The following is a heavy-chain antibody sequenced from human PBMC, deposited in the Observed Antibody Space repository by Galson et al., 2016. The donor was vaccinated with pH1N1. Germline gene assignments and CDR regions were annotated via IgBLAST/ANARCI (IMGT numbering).Heavy chain of an antibody. Sequence: AEVKKPGKSLKISCKGSGYSFTNYWIGWVRQMPGKGLEWMGIIYPSDSDTRYSPSFQGQVTISADKSISTAYLQWSSLKASDTAFYYCARGSGSPDSYYYYGMDVWGQGTTVTVSS. D-gene: IGHD3-10*01. V-gene: IGHV5-51*01. CDR2: IYPSDSDT. J-gene: IGHJ6*02. CDR1: GYSFTNYW. CDR3: ARGSGSPDSYYYYGMDV.